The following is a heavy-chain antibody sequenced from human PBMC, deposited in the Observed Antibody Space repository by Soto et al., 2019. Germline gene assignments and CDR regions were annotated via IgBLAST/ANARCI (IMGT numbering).Heavy chain of an antibody. D-gene: IGHD2-2*01. CDR3: ARGVVTAAGGARRYFHYGVDV. CDR2: VIPMFGTT. V-gene: IGHV1-69*06. J-gene: IGHJ6*02. Sequence: QVQLVQSGPEVKKPGSSVKVSCKTSGDTFKKFAISWERQAPGQGPEWMGGVIPMFGTTKYTQKFQGRGTVTADKSMGTAYMELTSLMSEDTATYFCARGVVTAAGGARRYFHYGVDVWGQGTTVTVSS. CDR1: GDTFKKFA.